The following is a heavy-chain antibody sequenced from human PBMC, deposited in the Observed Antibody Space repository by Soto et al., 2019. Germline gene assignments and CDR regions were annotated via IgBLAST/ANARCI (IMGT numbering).Heavy chain of an antibody. CDR3: ATGTVHYYDSSGSLGY. D-gene: IGHD3-22*01. Sequence: ASVKVSCKVSGYTLTELSMHWVRQAPGKGLEWMGGFDPEDGETIYAQKFQGRVTMTEDTSTDTAYMELSSLRSEDTAVYYCATGTVHYYDSSGSLGYWGQGTRVTVSS. CDR1: GYTLTELS. V-gene: IGHV1-24*01. J-gene: IGHJ4*02. CDR2: FDPEDGET.